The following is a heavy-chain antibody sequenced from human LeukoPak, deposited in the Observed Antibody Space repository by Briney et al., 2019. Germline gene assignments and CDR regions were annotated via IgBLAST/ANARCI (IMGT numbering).Heavy chain of an antibody. CDR2: INPNSGGT. D-gene: IGHD3-22*01. CDR1: GYTFTGYY. CDR3: ARDKPYYYDSSGYSGDY. Sequence: ASVKVSCKASGYTFTGYYMHWVRQAPGQGLEWMGRINPNSGGTNYAQKFQGRVTMTRDTSISTAYMEQSRLRSDDTAVYYCARDKPYYYDSSGYSGDYWGQGTLVTVSS. J-gene: IGHJ4*02. V-gene: IGHV1-2*06.